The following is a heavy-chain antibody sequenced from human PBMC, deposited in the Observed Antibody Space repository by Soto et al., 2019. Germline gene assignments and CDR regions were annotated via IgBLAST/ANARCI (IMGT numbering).Heavy chain of an antibody. CDR2: IKQEGSEE. D-gene: IGHD4-17*01. V-gene: IGHV3-7*03. CDR1: GFTFSTYW. CDR3: ARVPRNGDYLDY. J-gene: IGHJ4*02. Sequence: GGSLRLSCAASGFTFSTYWMTWFRQAPGKGLEWVANIKQEGSEEYYVDSVKGRLTISRDNAKNSLYLQMRSVRAEDTAVYFCARVPRNGDYLDYWGQGTLVTVSS.